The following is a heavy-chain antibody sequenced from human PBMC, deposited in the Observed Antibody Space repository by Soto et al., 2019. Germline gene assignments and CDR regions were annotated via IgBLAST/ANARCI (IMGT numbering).Heavy chain of an antibody. D-gene: IGHD2-8*01. CDR3: VRECDYSDNNGHPLFDY. V-gene: IGHV4-4*07. Sequence: QVQLQESGPRLVKPSETLSLTCTVSGDSMTNYYWAWLRQPAGKGLEWIGRIFGLGYTNYNPSLKSPVILSVDTSKSQFSLKLTSVTAADTAVYYCVRECDYSDNNGHPLFDYWGQGTLVSVSS. J-gene: IGHJ4*02. CDR2: IFGLGYT. CDR1: GDSMTNYY.